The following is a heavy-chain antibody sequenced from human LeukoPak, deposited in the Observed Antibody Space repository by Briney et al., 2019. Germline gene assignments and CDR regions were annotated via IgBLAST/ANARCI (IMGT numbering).Heavy chain of an antibody. Sequence: GGSLRLSCAASGFTLDDYAIHWVRQAPGKGLEWVSLISGDGGSTYYADSVKGRFTISRDNSKNSLYLQMNSLRTEDTALYYCAKDSRLRLGELPDYWGQGTLVTVSS. CDR1: GFTLDDYA. V-gene: IGHV3-43*02. CDR3: AKDSRLRLGELPDY. CDR2: ISGDGGST. D-gene: IGHD3-16*01. J-gene: IGHJ4*02.